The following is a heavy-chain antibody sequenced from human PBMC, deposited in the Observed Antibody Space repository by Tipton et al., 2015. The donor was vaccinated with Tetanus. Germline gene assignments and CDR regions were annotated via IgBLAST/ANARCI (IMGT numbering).Heavy chain of an antibody. D-gene: IGHD6-6*01. CDR1: GGSFSGYH. J-gene: IGHJ5*02. V-gene: IGHV4-34*09. Sequence: TLSLTCAVYGGSFSGYHWTWIRQRPGKGPEWIGYIYYSGDTYYNPSLKSRVSMSVDTSRNQFSLNLTSVTAADTAVYYCARDQGGGRVVRLNWLDPWGQGTLVTVSS. CDR2: IYYSGDT. CDR3: ARDQGGGRVVRLNWLDP.